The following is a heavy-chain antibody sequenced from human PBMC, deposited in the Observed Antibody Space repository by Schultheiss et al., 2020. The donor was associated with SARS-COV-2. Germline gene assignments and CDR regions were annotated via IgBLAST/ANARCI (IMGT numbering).Heavy chain of an antibody. CDR1: GFTFGSYV. V-gene: IGHV3-30-3*02. J-gene: IGHJ4*02. CDR2: ILSDGSDK. D-gene: IGHD2-2*01. Sequence: GESLKISCAASGFTFGSYVMHWIRQAPGKGLEWVAVILSDGSDKYYADSVKGRFTISRDNSKDTLFLQMNSLRAEDTAVYYCAKTRVGSTTSYYLDHWGQGTLVTVSS. CDR3: AKTRVGSTTSYYLDH.